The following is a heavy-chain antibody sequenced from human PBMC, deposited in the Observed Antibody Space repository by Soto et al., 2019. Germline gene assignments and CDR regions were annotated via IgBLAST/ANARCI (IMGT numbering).Heavy chain of an antibody. J-gene: IGHJ3*02. CDR3: ARTPIHYYDSSGYYPGAFDI. Sequence: QVQLVQSGAEVKKPGASVKVSCKASGYTFTSYGISWVRQAPGQGLEWMGWISAYNGNTNDAQKLQGRVTMTTDTSTSTAYMELRSLRSDDTAVYYCARTPIHYYDSSGYYPGAFDIWGQGTMVTVSS. CDR1: GYTFTSYG. CDR2: ISAYNGNT. D-gene: IGHD3-22*01. V-gene: IGHV1-18*01.